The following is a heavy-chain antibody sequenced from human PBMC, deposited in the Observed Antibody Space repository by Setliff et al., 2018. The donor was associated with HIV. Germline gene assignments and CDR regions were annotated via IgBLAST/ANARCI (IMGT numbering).Heavy chain of an antibody. CDR2: INPSGGSA. D-gene: IGHD3-22*01. CDR3: ARDYFDSSAYHYGFGSFDI. V-gene: IGHV1-46*01. J-gene: IGHJ3*02. CDR1: GYTFTSYY. Sequence: ASVKVSCKASGYTFTSYYLHWVRQAPGQGLVWMGMINPSGGSASYAQKFEGRVTMSRDTSTSTVYMELSSLRSEDTAAYYCARDYFDSSAYHYGFGSFDIWGQGTMVTVSS.